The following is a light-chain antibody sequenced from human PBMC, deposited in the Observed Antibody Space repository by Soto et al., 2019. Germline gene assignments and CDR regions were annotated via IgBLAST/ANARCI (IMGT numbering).Light chain of an antibody. V-gene: IGLV1-51*02. CDR2: ENN. CDR1: SSNIGSNY. Sequence: QSVLTQPPSVSAAPGQKVTISCSGSSSNIGSNYVSWYQHLPGTAPKLLIYENNKRPSGIPDRFSGSKSGTSATLGITGLQTGDEADYYCGTRDNSLSGVVFGGGTKLTVL. J-gene: IGLJ2*01. CDR3: GTRDNSLSGVV.